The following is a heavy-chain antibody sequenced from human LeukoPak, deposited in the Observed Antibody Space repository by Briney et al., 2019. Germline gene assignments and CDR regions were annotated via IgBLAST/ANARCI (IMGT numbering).Heavy chain of an antibody. CDR2: ISSSGSTI. D-gene: IGHD2-15*01. Sequence: GGSLRLSCAASGFTFSDYYMSWIRQAPGKGLEWVSYISSSGSTIYYADSVKGRFTISRDNAKNSLYLQMNSLRAEDTAVYYCAKDGVRVVVAATPPFPDYWGRGALVTVSS. CDR1: GFTFSDYY. V-gene: IGHV3-11*01. J-gene: IGHJ4*02. CDR3: AKDGVRVVVAATPPFPDY.